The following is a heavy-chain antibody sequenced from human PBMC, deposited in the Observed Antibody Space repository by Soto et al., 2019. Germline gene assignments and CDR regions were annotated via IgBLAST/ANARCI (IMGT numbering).Heavy chain of an antibody. CDR3: ARKRGYSSSWYRY. J-gene: IGHJ4*02. CDR2: INHSGST. Sequence: QVQLQQWGAGLLKPSETLSLTCAVYGGSFSGYYWSWIRQPPGKGLEWIGEINHSGSTNYNPSLKSRVTRSVDTSSNRFSLKLSSVTAGDTAVYYCARKRGYSSSWYRYWGQGTLVTVSS. V-gene: IGHV4-34*01. D-gene: IGHD6-13*01. CDR1: GGSFSGYY.